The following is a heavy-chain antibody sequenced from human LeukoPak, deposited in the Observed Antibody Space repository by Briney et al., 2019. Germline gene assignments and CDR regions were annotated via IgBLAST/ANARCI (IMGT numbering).Heavy chain of an antibody. CDR3: ARLYYYDSSGSANAFDI. J-gene: IGHJ3*02. D-gene: IGHD3-22*01. CDR1: GYSFTSYW. V-gene: IGHV5-51*01. Sequence: GESLKISCKGSGYSFTSYWIGWVRQMPGKGLEWMGITYPGDSDTRYSPSFQGQVTISADKSISTAYLQWSSLKASDTAMYYCARLYYYDSSGSANAFDIWGQGTMVTVSS. CDR2: TYPGDSDT.